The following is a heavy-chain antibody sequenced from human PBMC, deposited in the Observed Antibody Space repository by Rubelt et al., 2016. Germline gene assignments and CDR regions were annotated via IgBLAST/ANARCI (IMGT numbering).Heavy chain of an antibody. CDR1: GESFSGFY. CDR3: ARHSRGSGSQPHDY. V-gene: IGHV4-34*01. Sequence: QVHLQQWGAGLLKPSETLSLTCAVYGESFSGFYWTWIRQPPGRGLEWIGEVDHRGTTNYNPALTSRVPITSDTSKNQFSLKLTSATAADTAVYYCARHSRGSGSQPHDYWGQGTLVTVSS. J-gene: IGHJ4*02. CDR2: VDHRGTT. D-gene: IGHD3-10*01.